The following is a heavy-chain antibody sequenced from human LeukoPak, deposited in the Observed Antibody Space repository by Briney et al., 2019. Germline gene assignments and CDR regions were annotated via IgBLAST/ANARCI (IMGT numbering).Heavy chain of an antibody. CDR1: GFTFNTYS. CDR3: ARDGLAVVPAALGYYYYMDV. V-gene: IGHV3-21*01. CDR2: ISGSSTYI. J-gene: IGHJ6*03. D-gene: IGHD2-2*01. Sequence: PGGSLRLSCAASGFTFNTYSLIWVRQAPGKGLEWVSSISGSSTYIFYAESVKGRFTISRDNAKNSLYLQMNSLRAEDTAVYYCARDGLAVVPAALGYYYYMDVWGKGTTVTVSS.